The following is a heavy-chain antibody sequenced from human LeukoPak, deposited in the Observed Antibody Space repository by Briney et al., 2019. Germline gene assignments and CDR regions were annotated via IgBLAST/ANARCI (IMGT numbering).Heavy chain of an antibody. Sequence: GGSLRLSCAASGFTLSSYWMTWVRQAPGKGLAGVANIKQDGSEKYYVDSVKGRFTISRDNAKNSLYLQMNSLRAEDTAVYYCAREVGTTGIVNYWGQGTLVSVSS. V-gene: IGHV3-7*01. CDR1: GFTLSSYW. CDR3: AREVGTTGIVNY. CDR2: IKQDGSEK. D-gene: IGHD1-26*01. J-gene: IGHJ4*02.